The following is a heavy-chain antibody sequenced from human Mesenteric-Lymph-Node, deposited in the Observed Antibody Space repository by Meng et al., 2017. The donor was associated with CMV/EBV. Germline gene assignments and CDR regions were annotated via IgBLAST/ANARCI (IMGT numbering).Heavy chain of an antibody. J-gene: IGHJ5*02. CDR3: ARGVIRNCWSGKGSGNWFDP. CDR2: INHSGST. D-gene: IGHD3-3*01. CDR1: GGSFSGYY. Sequence: SETLSLTCAVYGGSFSGYYWSWIRQPPGKGLEWIGEINHSGSTNYNPSLKRRVTISVDTSKNQFSLKLSSVTAADTAVYYCARGVIRNCWSGKGSGNWFDPWGQGTLVTVSS. V-gene: IGHV4-34*01.